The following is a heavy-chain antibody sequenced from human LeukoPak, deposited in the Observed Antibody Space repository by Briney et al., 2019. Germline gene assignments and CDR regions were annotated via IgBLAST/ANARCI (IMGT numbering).Heavy chain of an antibody. J-gene: IGHJ6*03. V-gene: IGHV3-48*04. D-gene: IGHD1-26*01. CDR2: ISWNSFSI. CDR3: ARGYSGSYFGNYYYMDV. Sequence: GGSLRLSCAASGFTFSSCAMSWVRQAPGKGLEWVSGISWNSFSIGYADSVKGRFTISRDNAKNSLYLQMNSLRAEDTAVYYCARGYSGSYFGNYYYMDVWGKGTTVTVSS. CDR1: GFTFSSCA.